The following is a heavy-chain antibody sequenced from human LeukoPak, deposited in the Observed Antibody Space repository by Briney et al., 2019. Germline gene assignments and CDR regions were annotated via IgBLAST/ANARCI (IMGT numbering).Heavy chain of an antibody. CDR1: GRSFNDYY. CDR3: VRGPFGNDAGA. J-gene: IGHJ5*02. D-gene: IGHD1-1*01. Sequence: SETLSLTCAVSGRSFNDYYWSWIRQSPGKGLEWIGEINHGGHTNYNPSLKSRVTMSVDTSKNQFSLNLISVTAAHAAVYYCVRGPFGNDAGAWGQGTRVTVSS. CDR2: INHGGHT. V-gene: IGHV4-34*01.